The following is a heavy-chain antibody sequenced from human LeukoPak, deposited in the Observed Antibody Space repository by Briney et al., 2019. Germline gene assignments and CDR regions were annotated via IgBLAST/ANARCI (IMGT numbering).Heavy chain of an antibody. D-gene: IGHD3-22*01. CDR3: AKDRAFYYDSSGYYPDAFDI. J-gene: IGHJ3*02. V-gene: IGHV3-23*01. Sequence: PGGSLRLSCAASGFTFSSYVMSWVRQAPGKGLKWVSAISGSGGSTYYADSVKGRFTISRDNSKNTLYLQMNSLRAEDTAVYYCAKDRAFYYDSSGYYPDAFDIWGQGTMVTVSS. CDR2: ISGSGGST. CDR1: GFTFSSYV.